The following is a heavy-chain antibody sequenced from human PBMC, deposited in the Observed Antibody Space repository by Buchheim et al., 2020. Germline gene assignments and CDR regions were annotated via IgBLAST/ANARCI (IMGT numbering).Heavy chain of an antibody. CDR2: INSDGRYT. D-gene: IGHD4-17*01. CDR1: GFTFSSYW. V-gene: IGHV3-74*01. CDR3: AGQLMTTVTTMDV. Sequence: EVQLVESGGGLVQPGGSLRLSCAASGFTFSSYWMHWVRRAPGKGLVWVSRINSDGRYTNYADSVKGRFTVSRDNAKNTLYLKMDSLRAEDTAVYYCAGQLMTTVTTMDVWGQGTT. J-gene: IGHJ6*02.